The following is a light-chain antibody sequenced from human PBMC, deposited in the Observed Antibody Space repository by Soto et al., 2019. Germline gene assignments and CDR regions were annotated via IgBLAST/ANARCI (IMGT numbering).Light chain of an antibody. CDR1: NGDVGNYNY. J-gene: IGLJ1*01. CDR3: CSYTTSTTYV. CDR2: RVS. V-gene: IGLV2-14*03. Sequence: QSALAQPASVSGSPGQSITISCTGTNGDVGNYNYVSWYQHHPGKAPKLMIYRVSYRPSGVSNRFSAPKSGNTASLTISGLQAEDEADYYCCSYTTSTTYVFGTGTKVTVL.